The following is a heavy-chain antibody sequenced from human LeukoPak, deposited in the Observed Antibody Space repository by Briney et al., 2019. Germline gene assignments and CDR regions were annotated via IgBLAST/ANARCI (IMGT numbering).Heavy chain of an antibody. CDR2: ISGSGGST. Sequence: GGSLRLSCAASGFTFSSYAMSWVRQAPGKGLEWVSAISGSGGSTYYADSVKGRFTISRDNSKNTLYLQMNSLRAEDTAVYYCASPRYYDILTGYYYYWGQGTLVTVSS. V-gene: IGHV3-23*01. CDR1: GFTFSSYA. CDR3: ASPRYYDILTGYYYY. J-gene: IGHJ4*02. D-gene: IGHD3-9*01.